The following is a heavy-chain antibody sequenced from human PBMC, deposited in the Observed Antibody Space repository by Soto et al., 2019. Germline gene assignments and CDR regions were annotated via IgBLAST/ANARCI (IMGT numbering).Heavy chain of an antibody. D-gene: IGHD3-10*01. CDR3: ASARVHGSGRLDY. V-gene: IGHV3-74*01. CDR2: IIGDGSGA. CDR1: EFTLSTYW. J-gene: IGHJ4*02. Sequence: EVQLVESGGGSVQPGESLRLSCAASEFTLSTYWMHWVRQAPGKGLVWVSRIIGDGSGANYADSVKGRFTISRDNAKNTRYLQINSLRAEDTAVYYCASARVHGSGRLDYWGQGILVTVSS.